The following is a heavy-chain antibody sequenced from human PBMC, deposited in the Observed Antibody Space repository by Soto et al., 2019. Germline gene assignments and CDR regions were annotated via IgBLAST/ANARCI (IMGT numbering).Heavy chain of an antibody. CDR1: GFTFSTYG. D-gene: IGHD3-16*01. CDR2: IWYDGSNK. J-gene: IGHJ4*02. Sequence: QVQLVESGGGVVQPGRSLRLSCAASGFTFSTYGMNWVRQAPGKGLEWVAFIWYDGSNKYYADSVKGRFTISRDNSKNTLELQMNCLSAGVTAVYYCSRDAWTVDYLGQGTLVTVSS. V-gene: IGHV3-33*01. CDR3: SRDAWTVDY.